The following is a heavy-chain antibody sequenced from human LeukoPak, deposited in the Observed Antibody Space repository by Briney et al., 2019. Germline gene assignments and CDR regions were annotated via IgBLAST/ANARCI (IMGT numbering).Heavy chain of an antibody. Sequence: ASVKVSCKASGYTFTGYYMHWVRQAPGQGLEWMGWINPNSGGTNYAQKFQGRVTMTRDTSISTAYMELSRLGSDDTAVYYCARNLDILTGYRYQFDYWGQGTLVTVSS. CDR3: ARNLDILTGYRYQFDY. CDR2: INPNSGGT. D-gene: IGHD3-9*01. V-gene: IGHV1-2*02. CDR1: GYTFTGYY. J-gene: IGHJ4*02.